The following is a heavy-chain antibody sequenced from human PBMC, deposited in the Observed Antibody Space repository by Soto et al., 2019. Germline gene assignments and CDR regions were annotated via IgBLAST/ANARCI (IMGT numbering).Heavy chain of an antibody. V-gene: IGHV4-39*01. D-gene: IGHD2-21*02. CDR3: ARHVVVTAYDAFDI. CDR1: GGSISSSSYY. J-gene: IGHJ3*02. CDR2: IYYSGNT. Sequence: SETLSLTCTVSGGSISSSSYYWGWIRQPPGKGLEWIGSIYYSGNTYYNPSLKSRVTISVDTSKNQFSLKLSSVTAADTAVYYCARHVVVTAYDAFDIWGQGTMVTVSS.